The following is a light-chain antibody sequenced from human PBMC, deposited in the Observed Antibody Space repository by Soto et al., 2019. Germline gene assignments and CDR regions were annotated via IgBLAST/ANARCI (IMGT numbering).Light chain of an antibody. J-gene: IGKJ5*01. CDR1: QSVSSY. CDR2: DAS. CDR3: QQRSNWLIT. V-gene: IGKV3-11*01. Sequence: EIVLSQSPATLSLSPGERATLSCRARQSVSSYLAWYQQKPGQAPRLLIYDASNRATGIPARFSGSGYGTDFTLTISSLEPEDFAVYYCQQRSNWLITFGQGTRLEIK.